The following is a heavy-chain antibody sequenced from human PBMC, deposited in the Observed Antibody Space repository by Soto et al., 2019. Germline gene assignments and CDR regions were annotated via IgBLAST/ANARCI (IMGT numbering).Heavy chain of an antibody. CDR3: ARHARAAAGFLNWFDP. D-gene: IGHD6-13*01. J-gene: IGHJ5*02. Sequence: PSETLSLTCTVSGGSISSYYWSWIRQPPGKGLEWIGYIYYSGSTNYNPSLKSRVTISVDTSKNQFSLKLSSVTAADTAVYYCARHARAAAGFLNWFDPWGQGTLVTVSS. V-gene: IGHV4-59*08. CDR1: GGSISSYY. CDR2: IYYSGST.